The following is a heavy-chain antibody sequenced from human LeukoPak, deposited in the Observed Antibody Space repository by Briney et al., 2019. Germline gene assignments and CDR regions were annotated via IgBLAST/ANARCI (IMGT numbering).Heavy chain of an antibody. J-gene: IGHJ6*03. V-gene: IGHV4-59*11. CDR3: ARSGYSSSSTKKYYYYYIDV. D-gene: IGHD6-6*01. CDR1: GGSISSHY. CDR2: IYYSGST. Sequence: PSETLSLTCTVSGGSISSHYWSWIRQPPGKGLEWIGYIYYSGSTNYNPSLKSRVTISVDTSKNQFSLKLSSVTAADTAVYYCARSGYSSSSTKKYYYYYIDVWGKGTTVTVSS.